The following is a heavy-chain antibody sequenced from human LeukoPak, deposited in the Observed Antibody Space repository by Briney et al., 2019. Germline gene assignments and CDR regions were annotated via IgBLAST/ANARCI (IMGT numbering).Heavy chain of an antibody. CDR3: ARRSNYYYYYMDV. CDR2: INHSGST. D-gene: IGHD3/OR15-3a*01. J-gene: IGHJ6*03. Sequence: SETLSLTCAVYGGSFSGYYWSWIRQPPGKGLEWIGEINHSGSTNYNPSLKSRVTILVDTSKNQFSLKLSSVTAADTAVYYCARRSNYYYYYMDVWGKGTTVTVSS. V-gene: IGHV4-34*01. CDR1: GGSFSGYY.